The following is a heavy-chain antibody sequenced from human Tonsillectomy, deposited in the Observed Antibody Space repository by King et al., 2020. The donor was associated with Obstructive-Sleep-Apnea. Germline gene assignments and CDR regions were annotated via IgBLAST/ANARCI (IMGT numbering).Heavy chain of an antibody. CDR2: INHSGST. CDR1: GGSFSGYY. Sequence: VQLQQWGAGLLKPSETLSLTCAVYGGSFSGYYWSWIRQPPGKGLEWIGEINHSGSTNYNPSLKSRVTISVDTSKNQFSLKLSSVTAADTAVYYCARGRGIAVAGTNYYYHYGMDVWGQGTTVTVSS. J-gene: IGHJ6*02. CDR3: ARGRGIAVAGTNYYYHYGMDV. D-gene: IGHD6-19*01. V-gene: IGHV4-34*01.